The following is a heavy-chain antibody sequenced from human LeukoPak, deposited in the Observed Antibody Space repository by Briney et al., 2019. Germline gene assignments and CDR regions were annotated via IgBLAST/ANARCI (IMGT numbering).Heavy chain of an antibody. CDR2: IYTSGST. V-gene: IGHV4-4*07. J-gene: IGHJ4*02. Sequence: PSETLSLTCTVSGGSISSYYWSWIRQPAGKGLEWIGRIYTSGSTNYNPSLKSRVTMSVDTSKNQFSLKLSSVTAADTAMYYCARGTLYSGWSYYFDYWGQGTLVTVSS. D-gene: IGHD6-19*01. CDR3: ARGTLYSGWSYYFDY. CDR1: GGSISSYY.